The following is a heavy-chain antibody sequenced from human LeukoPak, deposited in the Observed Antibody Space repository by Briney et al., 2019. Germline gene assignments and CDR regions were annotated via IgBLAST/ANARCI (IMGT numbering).Heavy chain of an antibody. V-gene: IGHV4-59*01. CDR1: DGSITNYD. CDR2: VHYSGTA. J-gene: IGHJ4*02. Sequence: SETLSLTCSVTDGSITNYDWSWVRQTPGKGLEFIGHVHYSGTANYNPSLRSRVTISIDTSKKHFFLKLKSVTAADTAVYYCARGYGDFRVEGRYFHSWGQGTLGTVSS. D-gene: IGHD4-17*01. CDR3: ARGYGDFRVEGRYFHS.